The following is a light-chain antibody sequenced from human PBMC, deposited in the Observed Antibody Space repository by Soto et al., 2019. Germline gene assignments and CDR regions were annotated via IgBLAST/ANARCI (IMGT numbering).Light chain of an antibody. Sequence: SVVSHPPSASWTPGDSVTTCCSGSSSNIGSNTVNWYQQLPGTAPKLLIYSNNQWPSGVPDRFSGSKSGTSASLAISGLQSEDEADYHCAAWDDSLTGLVFGGGTKVTV. CDR3: AAWDDSLTGLV. J-gene: IGLJ3*02. CDR2: SNN. V-gene: IGLV1-44*01. CDR1: SSNIGSNT.